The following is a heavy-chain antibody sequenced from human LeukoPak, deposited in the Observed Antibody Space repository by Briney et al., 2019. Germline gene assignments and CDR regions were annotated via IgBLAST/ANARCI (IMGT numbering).Heavy chain of an antibody. Sequence: SETLSLICSVSGDSISTTTFYWGWIRQSPGKGLEWIGSIFYSGTTYYTPSLKSRVTLSLDTSKNQFSLRLTSVTAADTAVYFCARQIAVVEPTDPNWFDSWGQGSLVTVSS. V-gene: IGHV4-39*07. D-gene: IGHD2-21*01. CDR2: IFYSGTT. CDR3: ARQIAVVEPTDPNWFDS. CDR1: GDSISTTTFY. J-gene: IGHJ5*01.